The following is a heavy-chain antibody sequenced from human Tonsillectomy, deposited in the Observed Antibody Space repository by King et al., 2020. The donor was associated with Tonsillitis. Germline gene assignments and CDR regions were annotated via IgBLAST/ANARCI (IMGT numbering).Heavy chain of an antibody. D-gene: IGHD3-10*01. V-gene: IGHV3-53*01. CDR3: ARDRGLSLYYYYGMDV. J-gene: IGHJ6*02. CDR1: GFTVSSNY. Sequence: QLVQSGGGLIQPGGSLRLSCAASGFTVSSNYMSWVRQAPGKGLEWVSVIYSGGSTYYADSVKGRFTIPRDNSKNTLYLPMNRLRAQDTAVYYCARDRGLSLYYYYGMDVWGQGTTVTVSS. CDR2: IYSGGST.